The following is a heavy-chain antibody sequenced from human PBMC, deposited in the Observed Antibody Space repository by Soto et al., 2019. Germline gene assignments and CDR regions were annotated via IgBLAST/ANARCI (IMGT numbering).Heavy chain of an antibody. CDR2: ISYDGIIK. CDR3: ASDSARDYDILTGYYIDPYQDYGMDV. CDR1: GFTFSSYG. D-gene: IGHD3-9*01. V-gene: IGHV3-30*03. J-gene: IGHJ6*02. Sequence: PGGSLRLSCAASGFTFSSYGMHWVRQTPGRGLEWVAVISYDGIIKYYADSVKGRFTISRDNPKNTLYLQMNSLRTEDTAVYYCASDSARDYDILTGYYIDPYQDYGMDVWGQGTTVTVSS.